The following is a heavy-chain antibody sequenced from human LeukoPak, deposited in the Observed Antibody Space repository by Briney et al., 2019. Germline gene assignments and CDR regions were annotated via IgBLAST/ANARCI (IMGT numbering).Heavy chain of an antibody. V-gene: IGHV3-30*02. D-gene: IGHD4-17*01. J-gene: IGHJ6*03. Sequence: GGSLRLSCAASGFTFSSYGMHWVRQAPGKGLEWVAFIRYDGSNKYYADSVKGRFTISRDNPKNTLYLQMNSLRAEDTAVYYCARGPHDYGDYYAYMDVWGKGTTVTVSS. CDR2: IRYDGSNK. CDR1: GFTFSSYG. CDR3: ARGPHDYGDYYAYMDV.